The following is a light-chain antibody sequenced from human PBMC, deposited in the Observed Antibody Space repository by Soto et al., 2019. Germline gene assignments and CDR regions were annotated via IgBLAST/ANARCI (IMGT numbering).Light chain of an antibody. CDR1: QSLSSY. CDR2: DAS. CDR3: QQRSNWPIT. Sequence: EIVLTQSPATLSLSPGERATLSCRASQSLSSYLGWYQQKPGQAPRLLIYDASNRATGIPARFSGSGSGTDFPLTISSLEPEDFAVYDCQQRSNWPITFGQGTRLEIK. V-gene: IGKV3-11*01. J-gene: IGKJ5*01.